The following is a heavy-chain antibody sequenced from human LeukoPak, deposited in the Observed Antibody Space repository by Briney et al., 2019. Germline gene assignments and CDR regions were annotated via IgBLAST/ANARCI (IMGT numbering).Heavy chain of an antibody. J-gene: IGHJ4*02. V-gene: IGHV4-59*08. CDR1: GGSISSYY. CDR3: ARSYDILTPPGGY. CDR2: IYYSGST. Sequence: PSETLSLTCTVSGGSISSYYWSWIRQPPGKGLEWIGYIYYSGSTNYNPSLKSRVTISVDMSKNQFSLKLSSVTAADTAVYYCARSYDILTPPGGYWGQGTLVTVSS. D-gene: IGHD3-9*01.